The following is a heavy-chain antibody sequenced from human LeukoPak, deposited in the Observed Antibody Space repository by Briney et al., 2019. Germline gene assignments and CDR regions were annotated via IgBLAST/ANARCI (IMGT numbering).Heavy chain of an antibody. CDR1: GGSISSYY. V-gene: IGHV4-59*01. Sequence: SETLSLTCTVSGGSISSYYWSWIRQPPGKGLEWIGYIYYSGSTNYNPSLKSRVTMSVDTSKNQFSLKLSSVTAADTAVYYCARDRGDGYNHGYFDLWGRGTLVTVSS. J-gene: IGHJ2*01. D-gene: IGHD5-24*01. CDR2: IYYSGST. CDR3: ARDRGDGYNHGYFDL.